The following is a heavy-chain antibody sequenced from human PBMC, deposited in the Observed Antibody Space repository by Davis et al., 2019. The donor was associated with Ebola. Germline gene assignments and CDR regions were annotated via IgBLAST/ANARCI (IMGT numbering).Heavy chain of an antibody. Sequence: ASVKVSCKASGYTFTSYYMHWVRQAPGQGLEWMGIINPSGGSTSYAQKFQGRVTITRDTSASTAYMELSSLRSEDTAVYYCARGESIVLVPAANTSFYYYYGMDVWGQGTTVTVSS. V-gene: IGHV1-46*01. D-gene: IGHD2-2*01. CDR2: INPSGGST. CDR3: ARGESIVLVPAANTSFYYYYGMDV. CDR1: GYTFTSYY. J-gene: IGHJ6*02.